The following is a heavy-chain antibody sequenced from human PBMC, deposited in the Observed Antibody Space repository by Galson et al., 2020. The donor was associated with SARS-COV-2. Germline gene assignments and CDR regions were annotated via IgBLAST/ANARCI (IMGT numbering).Heavy chain of an antibody. V-gene: IGHV4-31*03. CDR2: IYYSGST. D-gene: IGHD5-18*01. CDR1: GASINSGGYY. Sequence: SETLSLTCTVSGASINSGGYYWNWIRQHPGKGLEWIGYIYYSGSTYYNPSLKSRLTISMDTSRNQFSLHLTSVTDADTAVYYCGRSAAWIELPGVDWGQGILVTVSS. CDR3: GRSAAWIELPGVD. J-gene: IGHJ4*02.